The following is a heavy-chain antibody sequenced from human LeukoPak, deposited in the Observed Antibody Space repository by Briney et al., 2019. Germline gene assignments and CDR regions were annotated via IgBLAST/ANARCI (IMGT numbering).Heavy chain of an antibody. J-gene: IGHJ4*02. CDR2: ISAYNGNA. V-gene: IGHV1-18*01. CDR3: ASGYYDSSPSDGFDY. CDR1: GYTFTSYG. Sequence: GASVKVSCKASGYTFTSYGISWARQAPGQGLEWMGWISAYNGNANYAQKLQGRVTMTTDTSTSTAYMELRSLRSDDTAVYYCASGYYDSSPSDGFDYWGQGTLVTVSS. D-gene: IGHD3-22*01.